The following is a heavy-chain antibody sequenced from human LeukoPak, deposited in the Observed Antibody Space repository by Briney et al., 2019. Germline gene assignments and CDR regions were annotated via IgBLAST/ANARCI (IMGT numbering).Heavy chain of an antibody. Sequence: SETLSLTCTVSGGSISSYYWSWIRQPPGKGLEWIGYIYYSGSTNYNPSLKSRVTISVDTSKNQFSLKLSSVTAADTAVYYCARSDPVVVVPAAIDNWFDPWGQGTLVTVSS. J-gene: IGHJ5*02. CDR2: IYYSGST. CDR1: GGSISSYY. V-gene: IGHV4-59*01. D-gene: IGHD2-2*01. CDR3: ARSDPVVVVPAAIDNWFDP.